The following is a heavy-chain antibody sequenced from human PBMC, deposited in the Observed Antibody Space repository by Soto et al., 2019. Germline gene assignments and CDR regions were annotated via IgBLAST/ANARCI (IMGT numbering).Heavy chain of an antibody. CDR2: ISGSGGST. CDR1: GFTFSSYA. D-gene: IGHD3-3*01. Sequence: GGSLRLSCAASGFTFSSYAMSWVRQAPGKGLEWVSAISGSGGSTYYADSVKGRFTISRDNSKNTLYLQMNSLRAEDTAVYYCATSPTIFGVVIRNEYYYYMDVWGKGTTVTVSS. J-gene: IGHJ6*03. V-gene: IGHV3-23*01. CDR3: ATSPTIFGVVIRNEYYYYMDV.